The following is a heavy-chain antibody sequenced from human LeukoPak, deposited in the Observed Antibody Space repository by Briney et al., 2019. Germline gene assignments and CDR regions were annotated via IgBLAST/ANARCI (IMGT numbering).Heavy chain of an antibody. CDR3: AKDKLVVAMGYYFDY. J-gene: IGHJ4*02. CDR2: ISWNSGSI. V-gene: IGHV3-9*01. D-gene: IGHD3-22*01. Sequence: GGSLRLSCAASGFTFDDYAMHWVRQAPGKGLEWVSGISWNSGSIGYADSVKGRFTISRDNAKNSLYLQMNSLRAEDTALYYCAKDKLVVAMGYYFDYWGQGTLATVSS. CDR1: GFTFDDYA.